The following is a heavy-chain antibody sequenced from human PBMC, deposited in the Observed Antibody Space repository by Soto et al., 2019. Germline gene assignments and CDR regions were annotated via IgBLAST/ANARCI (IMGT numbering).Heavy chain of an antibody. Sequence: QAQLVQSGVEVKKPGASVKVSCKASGYTFSTHGLSWVRQAPGQGLEWMGWITPYNGNTNYAQKIQGRVTMTTDPSTNTGYLEVRSLRSADTAVYYCARLRDCSGSRCDPSSGFDIWGQGTMVTVSS. CDR3: ARLRDCSGSRCDPSSGFDI. J-gene: IGHJ3*02. CDR1: GYTFSTHG. D-gene: IGHD2-2*01. V-gene: IGHV1-18*01. CDR2: ITPYNGNT.